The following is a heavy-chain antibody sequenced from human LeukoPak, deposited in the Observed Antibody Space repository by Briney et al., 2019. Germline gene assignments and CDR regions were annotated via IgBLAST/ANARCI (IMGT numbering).Heavy chain of an antibody. D-gene: IGHD6-19*01. CDR2: ISYDGSNK. Sequence: GGSQRLSCAASGFTFSSYAMHWVRQAPGKGLEWVAVISYDGSNKYYADSVKGRFTISRDNSKNTLYLQMNSLRAEDTAVYYCARGGEQWLYYFDYWGQGTLVTVSS. V-gene: IGHV3-30*04. CDR1: GFTFSSYA. J-gene: IGHJ4*02. CDR3: ARGGEQWLYYFDY.